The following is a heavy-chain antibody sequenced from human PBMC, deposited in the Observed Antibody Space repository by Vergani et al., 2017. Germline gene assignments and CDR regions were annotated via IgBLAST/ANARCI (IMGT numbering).Heavy chain of an antibody. Sequence: EVQLLESGGGLVQPGGSLRLSCAASGFTFSSYAMSWVRQAPGKGLEWVSTISGSGGSTYYADSVKGRFTISRDNSKNTLYLQMNSLTAEDTAVYYCAEMGIAAAGRVYYFDYWGQGTLVTVSS. D-gene: IGHD6-13*01. CDR3: AEMGIAAAGRVYYFDY. CDR1: GFTFSSYA. CDR2: ISGSGGST. J-gene: IGHJ4*02. V-gene: IGHV3-23*01.